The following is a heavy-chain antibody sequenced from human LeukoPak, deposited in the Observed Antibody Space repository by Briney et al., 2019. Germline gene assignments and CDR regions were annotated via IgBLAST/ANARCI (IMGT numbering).Heavy chain of an antibody. D-gene: IGHD2-15*01. J-gene: IGHJ4*02. V-gene: IGHV3-64D*06. Sequence: GGSLRLSCSASGFTFSSYAMHWVRQAPGKGPEYVSAISSNGGSTYYADSVKGRFTISRDNSKNTLYLQMSSLRAEDTAVYYCVKGYVGPVVVVAAIFWGQGTLVTVSS. CDR3: VKGYVGPVVVVAAIF. CDR2: ISSNGGST. CDR1: GFTFSSYA.